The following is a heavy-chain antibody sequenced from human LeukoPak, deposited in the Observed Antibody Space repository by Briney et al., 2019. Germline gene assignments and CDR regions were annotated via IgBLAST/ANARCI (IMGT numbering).Heavy chain of an antibody. Sequence: GGSLRLSCSDSGFPFSTLGMRWVRQAPGLGLEHVSTIGSDGDGTYYADSVKDRFIISRDNSKNAVYLQMSSLRPEDTAVYYCVSPVFINFWGQGTLVTVSS. J-gene: IGHJ4*01. CDR2: IGSDGDGT. D-gene: IGHD1-14*01. V-gene: IGHV3-64D*06. CDR1: GFPFSTLG. CDR3: VSPVFINF.